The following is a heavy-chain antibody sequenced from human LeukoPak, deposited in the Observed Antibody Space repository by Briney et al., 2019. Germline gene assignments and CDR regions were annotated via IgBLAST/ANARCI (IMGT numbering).Heavy chain of an antibody. CDR2: IWYDGSKK. V-gene: IGHV3-33*01. J-gene: IGHJ3*02. CDR1: GFTFSSYG. CDR3: ARDEAVMTTVLSDAFDI. Sequence: GGSLRLSCAASGFTFSSYGMHWIRQAPGKGLEWVALIWYDGSKKFYTDSVKGRFTISRDSSKNTLYLQMNSLRAEDTAVYYCARDEAVMTTVLSDAFDIWGQGTMVTVSS. D-gene: IGHD4-17*01.